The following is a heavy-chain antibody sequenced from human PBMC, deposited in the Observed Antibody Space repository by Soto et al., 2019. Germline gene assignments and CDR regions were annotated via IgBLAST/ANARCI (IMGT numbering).Heavy chain of an antibody. CDR1: GGTFSSYA. V-gene: IGHV1-69*01. Sequence: QVQLVQSGAEVKKPGSSVRASCKVSGGTFSSYAISWVRQAPGQGVEWMGGIIPIFGTANYAQKFQGRVTITADESTSTAYMELSSLRSEDTAVYYCARDEAGRRAFDIWGQGTMVTVSS. J-gene: IGHJ3*02. CDR2: IIPIFGTA. CDR3: ARDEAGRRAFDI.